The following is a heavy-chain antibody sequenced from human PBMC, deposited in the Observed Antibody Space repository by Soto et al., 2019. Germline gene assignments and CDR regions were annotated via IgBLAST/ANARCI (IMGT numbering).Heavy chain of an antibody. D-gene: IGHD3-16*01. CDR3: ARENANIDAFDI. V-gene: IGHV3-48*01. CDR1: GFTFSSYS. Sequence: EVQLVESGGGLVQPGGSLRLSCAASGFTFSSYSMNWVRQAPGKGLEWVSYISSSRSTIYYADSVKGRFTISRDNAKNSLYLQMNSLRAEDTAVYYCARENANIDAFDIWGQGTMVTVSS. J-gene: IGHJ3*02. CDR2: ISSSRSTI.